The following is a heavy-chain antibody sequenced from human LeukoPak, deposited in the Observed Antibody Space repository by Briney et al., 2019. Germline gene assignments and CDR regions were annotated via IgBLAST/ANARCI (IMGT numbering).Heavy chain of an antibody. CDR3: ARGTWFGELSVDY. Sequence: SGTLSLTCAASGGSIRSSNWRSWVRQPPVKGMEWTGEIYHSGSTNYNPALKSRVTISVDRSKNQFSLKLSSVTTADTAVYYCARGTWFGELSVDYWGQGTLVTVSS. V-gene: IGHV4-4*02. J-gene: IGHJ4*02. CDR1: GGSIRSSNW. D-gene: IGHD3-10*01. CDR2: IYHSGST.